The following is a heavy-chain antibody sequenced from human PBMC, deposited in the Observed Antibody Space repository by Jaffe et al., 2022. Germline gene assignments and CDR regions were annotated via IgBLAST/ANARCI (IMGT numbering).Heavy chain of an antibody. V-gene: IGHV3-23*01. CDR3: ARNMAAAGIPTNWYDF. CDR1: GFTLTTYA. J-gene: IGHJ5*01. D-gene: IGHD6-13*01. CDR2: ISITGDRT. Sequence: EVQLLESGGGFVQPGGSLRLSCAASGFTLTTYAMTWVRQAPGKGLEWVSTISITGDRTYYTDSVKGRFTISKDFSKNALYLQMTSLRAGDTAKYYCARNMAAAGIPTNWYDFWGQGTLVTVSS.